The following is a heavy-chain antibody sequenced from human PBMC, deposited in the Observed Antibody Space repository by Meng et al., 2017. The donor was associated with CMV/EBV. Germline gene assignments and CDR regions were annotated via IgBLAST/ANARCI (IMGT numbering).Heavy chain of an antibody. CDR2: IYYSGST. J-gene: IGHJ4*02. D-gene: IGHD4-17*01. V-gene: IGHV4-39*07. CDR3: ARVSVSYGHRLGY. CDR1: GGSISSSSYY. Sequence: HLQLQESGQGLVKPWETLSLTCTVSGGSISSSSYYWGWIRQPPGKGLEWIGSIYYSGSTYYNPSLKSRVTISVDTSKNQFSLKLSSVTAADTAVYYCARVSVSYGHRLGYWGQGTLVTVSS.